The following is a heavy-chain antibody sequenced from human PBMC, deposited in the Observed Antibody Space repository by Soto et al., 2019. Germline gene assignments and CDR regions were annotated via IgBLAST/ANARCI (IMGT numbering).Heavy chain of an antibody. J-gene: IGHJ4*02. CDR1: GFTFSSYG. D-gene: IGHD6-19*01. CDR3: ARCGAPYSSGWRLGY. CDR2: IWYDGSNK. V-gene: IGHV3-33*01. Sequence: GGSLRLSCAASGFTFSSYGMHWVRQAPGKGLEWVAVIWYDGSNKYYADSVKGRFTISRDNSKNTLYLQMSSLRAEDTAVYYCARCGAPYSSGWRLGYWGQGTLVTVSS.